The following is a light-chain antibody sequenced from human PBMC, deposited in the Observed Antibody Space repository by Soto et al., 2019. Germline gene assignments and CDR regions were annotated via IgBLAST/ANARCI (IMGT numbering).Light chain of an antibody. CDR1: QSVSSSY. J-gene: IGKJ3*01. V-gene: IGKV3-20*01. CDR3: QQYGSSFT. Sequence: EIVLTQSPGTLSLSPGERATLSCRASQSVSSSYLAWYQQKPGQAPRLLIYGASSRATGIPDRFSGSGPGTDFTLTISRLEPEDFAVYYCQQYGSSFTFGSGTKVDIK. CDR2: GAS.